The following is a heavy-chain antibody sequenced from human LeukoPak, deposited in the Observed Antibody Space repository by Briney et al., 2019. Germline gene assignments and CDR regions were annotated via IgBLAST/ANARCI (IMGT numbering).Heavy chain of an antibody. CDR3: ARADYYGWGSYSYYFDY. D-gene: IGHD3-10*01. CDR2: INYSGST. J-gene: IGHJ4*02. CDR1: GGSFSDYF. Sequence: SETLSLTCVVSGGSFSDYFWSWIRQPPGKRLEWIGEINYSGSTNYNPSLKSRVTISVDTSKNQFSLKLSSVTAADTAVYYCARADYYGWGSYSYYFDYGGQGPLVTVSS. V-gene: IGHV4-34*01.